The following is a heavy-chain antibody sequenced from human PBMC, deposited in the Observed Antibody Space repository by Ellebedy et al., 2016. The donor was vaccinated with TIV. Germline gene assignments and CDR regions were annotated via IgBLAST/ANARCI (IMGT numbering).Heavy chain of an antibody. Sequence: PGGSLRLSCAASGFTFKNYWMTWVRQAPGKGLEWVASIEDAGTETYSVDSAEGRFIISRDNAKNSLYLRINNPRDEDTAAYYCARRGSRYWHFDLWGRGTQVIVSS. CDR3: ARRGSRYWHFDL. V-gene: IGHV3-7*03. D-gene: IGHD1-1*01. CDR1: GFTFKNYW. CDR2: IEDAGTET. J-gene: IGHJ2*01.